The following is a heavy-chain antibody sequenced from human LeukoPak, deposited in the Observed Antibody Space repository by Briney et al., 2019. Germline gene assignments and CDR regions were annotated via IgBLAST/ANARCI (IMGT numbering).Heavy chain of an antibody. Sequence: PGGSLRLSCAASGFTFSSYGMHWVRQAPGKGLEWVAVIWYDGSNKYYADSVKGRFTISRDNSKNTLYLQMNSLRAEDTAVYYCAREIAARPWGPPGYWGQGTLVTVSS. CDR1: GFTFSSYG. V-gene: IGHV3-33*01. J-gene: IGHJ4*02. CDR3: AREIAARPWGPPGY. CDR2: IWYDGSNK. D-gene: IGHD6-6*01.